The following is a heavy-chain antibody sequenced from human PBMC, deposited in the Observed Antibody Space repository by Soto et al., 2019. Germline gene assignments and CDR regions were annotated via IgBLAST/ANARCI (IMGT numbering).Heavy chain of an antibody. CDR2: INAGNGNT. D-gene: IGHD5-18*01. V-gene: IGHV1-3*05. CDR1: GYTFTSYA. Sequence: QVQLVQSGAEEKKPGASVKVSRKASGYTFTSYAMHWVRQAPGQRLEWMGWINAGNGNTKYSQKFQGRVTITRDTSASTAYMELSSLRSEDTAVYYCAREGYSYEGMDVWGQGTTVTVSS. CDR3: AREGYSYEGMDV. J-gene: IGHJ6*02.